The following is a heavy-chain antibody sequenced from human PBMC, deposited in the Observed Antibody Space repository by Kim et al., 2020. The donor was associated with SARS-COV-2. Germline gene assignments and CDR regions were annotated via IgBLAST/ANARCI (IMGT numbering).Heavy chain of an antibody. CDR1: GFTFSSYS. D-gene: IGHD6-13*01. Sequence: GGSLRLSYAASGFTFSSYSMNWVRQAPGKGLEWVSSISSSSSYIYYADSVKGRFTISRDNAKNSLYLQMNSLRAEDTAVYYCARDFRYSSSWMSYYYYGMDVWGQGTTVTVSS. CDR3: ARDFRYSSSWMSYYYYGMDV. J-gene: IGHJ6*02. CDR2: ISSSSSYI. V-gene: IGHV3-21*01.